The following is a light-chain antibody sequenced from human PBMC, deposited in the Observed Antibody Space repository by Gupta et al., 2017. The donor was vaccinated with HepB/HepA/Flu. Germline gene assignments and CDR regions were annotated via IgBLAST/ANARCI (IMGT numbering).Light chain of an antibody. CDR2: GAS. V-gene: IGKV3-15*01. CDR1: QSVTSK. J-gene: IGKJ5*01. Sequence: EIVMTQSPATLSVSPGERATLPCRASQSVTSKLAWYQQKPGQAPRLRINGASARATGIPARFSGSGSGTEFTLTISSLQSEDFAVYHCQQYNAGPLTFGQGTRLEIK. CDR3: QQYNAGPLT.